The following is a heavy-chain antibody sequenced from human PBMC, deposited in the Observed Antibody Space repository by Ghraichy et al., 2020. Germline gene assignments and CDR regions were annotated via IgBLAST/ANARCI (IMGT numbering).Heavy chain of an antibody. J-gene: IGHJ4*02. D-gene: IGHD6-19*01. CDR2: ISSSSSYI. CDR1: GFTFSSYG. Sequence: GGSLRLSCAASGFTFSSYGMNWVRQAPGKGLEWVSSISSSSSYIYYADSVKGRFTISRDNAKNSLYLQMNSLRAEDTAVYYCARGMLAGSAAFDYWGQGTLVTVSS. CDR3: ARGMLAGSAAFDY. V-gene: IGHV3-21*01.